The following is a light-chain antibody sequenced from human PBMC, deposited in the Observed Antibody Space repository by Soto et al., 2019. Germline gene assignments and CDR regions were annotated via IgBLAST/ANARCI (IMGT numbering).Light chain of an antibody. J-gene: IGLJ2*01. CDR2: DVS. V-gene: IGLV2-14*01. CDR3: SSYSGSSTSVL. CDR1: SSDVGDYNY. Sequence: QSALTQPASVSGSPGQSITISCTGSSSDVGDYNYVSWYQQHPDKAPKLMIYDVSNRPSGVSDRFSGSKSGNTASLTISGLKAEDEADYYCSSYSGSSTSVLFGGGTKLTVL.